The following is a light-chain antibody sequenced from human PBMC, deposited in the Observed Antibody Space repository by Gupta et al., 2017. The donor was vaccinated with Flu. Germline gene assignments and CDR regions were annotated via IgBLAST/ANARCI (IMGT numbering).Light chain of an antibody. J-gene: IGLJ2*01. CDR3: SSYTSSTTLV. CDR1: SSDVGGYDS. Sequence: QSALTPPASVSGSPGQSITLSCTGTSSDVGGYDSVSWYQHHPGKAPKLIIYEVTNRPSGVSTRFSGSKTGNTASLTISGLQAGDEADYYCSSYTSSTTLVFGGGTKVTVL. V-gene: IGLV2-14*01. CDR2: EVT.